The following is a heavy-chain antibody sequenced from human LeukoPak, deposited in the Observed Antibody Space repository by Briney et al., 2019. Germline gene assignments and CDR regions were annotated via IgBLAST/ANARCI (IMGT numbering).Heavy chain of an antibody. Sequence: PGGSLRLSCAASEFTFTNFAMRWVRQAPGKGPEWVANINHEASSEFYVDSVRGRFTISRDNSKNALYLQMNSLRAEDTAVYYCARVGEAGGIFDYWGQGAMVTVSS. CDR1: EFTFTNFA. V-gene: IGHV3-30*04. J-gene: IGHJ4*02. CDR3: ARVGEAGGIFDY. D-gene: IGHD3-16*01. CDR2: INHEASSE.